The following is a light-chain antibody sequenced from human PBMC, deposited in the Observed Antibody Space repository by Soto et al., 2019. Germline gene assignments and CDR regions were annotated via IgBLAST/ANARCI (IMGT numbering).Light chain of an antibody. V-gene: IGKV3-11*01. CDR3: HQRPDWST. Sequence: EIVLTQSPATLSLSPGESATLSCRASQSVSHFLAWYQQKPGQDPRILIYDTSSRTTGIPGRFSCSGSVTDFTLTIDILEPADAAVYYCHQRPDWSTFGGGTKVEI. CDR1: QSVSHF. CDR2: DTS. J-gene: IGKJ4*01.